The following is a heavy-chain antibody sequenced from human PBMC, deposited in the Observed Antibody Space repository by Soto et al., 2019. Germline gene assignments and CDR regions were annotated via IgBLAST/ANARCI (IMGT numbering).Heavy chain of an antibody. Sequence: ETLSRTGDVPVGSITTSVLWTWVRQFPGRGLEWIGEIAHDGHTNYNPSLSGRVTMSVDLSNSQFSLNVASVNAADTAVYFCAGGRDYDYWGQGTLVPSPQ. CDR2: IAHDGHT. J-gene: IGHJ4*02. V-gene: IGHV4-4*01. CDR1: VGSITTSVL. CDR3: AGGRDYDY. D-gene: IGHD1-26*01.